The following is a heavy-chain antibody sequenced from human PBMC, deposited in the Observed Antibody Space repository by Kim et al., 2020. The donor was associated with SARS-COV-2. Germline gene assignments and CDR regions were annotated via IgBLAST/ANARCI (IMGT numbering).Heavy chain of an antibody. V-gene: IGHV1-3*01. CDR1: GYTFTSYA. CDR2: INAGNGNT. J-gene: IGHJ4*02. CDR3: ARAPMVRGVIIRYYFDY. Sequence: ASVKVSCKASGYTFTSYAMHWVRQAPGQRLEWMGWINAGNGNTKYSQKFQGRVTITRDTSASTAYMELSSLRSEDTAVYYCARAPMVRGVIIRYYFDYWGQGTLVTVSS. D-gene: IGHD3-10*01.